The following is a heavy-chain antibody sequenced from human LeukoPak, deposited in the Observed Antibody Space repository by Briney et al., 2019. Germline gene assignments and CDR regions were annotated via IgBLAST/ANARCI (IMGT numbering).Heavy chain of an antibody. J-gene: IGHJ4*02. V-gene: IGHV3-11*01. CDR3: ARVSDGYMQAGY. Sequence: GGSLRLSCAASGFTFSDFYMSWIRQAPGKGLEWVSYITTSGSTVYYADSVKGRFTISRDNSKNTLYLQMNSLRAEDTAVYYCARVSDGYMQAGYWGQGTLVTVSS. CDR1: GFTFSDFY. D-gene: IGHD6-19*01. CDR2: ITTSGSTV.